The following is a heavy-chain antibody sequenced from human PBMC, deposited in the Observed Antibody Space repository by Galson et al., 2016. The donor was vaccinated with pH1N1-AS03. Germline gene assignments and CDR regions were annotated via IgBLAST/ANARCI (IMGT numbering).Heavy chain of an antibody. CDR1: GFTFNDHT. CDR3: ARGQRGSYPTFDS. V-gene: IGHV3-9*01. J-gene: IGHJ4*02. D-gene: IGHD1-26*01. CDR2: ISWNGDKI. Sequence: SLRLSCAASGFTFNDHTMHWVRQAPGKGLDGVSGISWNGDKIDYADSVKGRFSISRDNARNSLYLQMNSLRSEDTALYYCARGQRGSYPTFDSWGQGTRVTVSS.